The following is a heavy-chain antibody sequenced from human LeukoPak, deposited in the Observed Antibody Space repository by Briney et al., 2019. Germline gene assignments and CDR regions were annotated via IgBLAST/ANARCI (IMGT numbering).Heavy chain of an antibody. V-gene: IGHV4-39*07. CDR1: GVSISSSSYY. CDR3: ARAARQTVTYYFDY. J-gene: IGHJ4*02. D-gene: IGHD5-18*01. CDR2: INHSGST. Sequence: PSETLSLTCTVSGVSISSSSYYWSWLRQPPGKGLEWIGEINHSGSTNYNPSLKSRVTISVDTSKNQFSLKLSSVTAADTAVYYCARAARQTVTYYFDYWGQGTLVTVSS.